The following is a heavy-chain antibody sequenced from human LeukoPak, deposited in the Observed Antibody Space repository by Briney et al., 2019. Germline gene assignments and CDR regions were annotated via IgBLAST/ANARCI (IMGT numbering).Heavy chain of an antibody. CDR2: ISGSGGST. D-gene: IGHD1-14*01. CDR1: GFIFSSYA. Sequence: GGSLRLSCAASGFIFSSYAMSWVRQAPGKGLEWVSAISGSGGSTYYADSVKGRFTISRDNSKNTLYLQMNSLRAEDTAVYYCARERRTFLTASDAFDIWGQGTMVTVSS. J-gene: IGHJ3*02. V-gene: IGHV3-23*01. CDR3: ARERRTFLTASDAFDI.